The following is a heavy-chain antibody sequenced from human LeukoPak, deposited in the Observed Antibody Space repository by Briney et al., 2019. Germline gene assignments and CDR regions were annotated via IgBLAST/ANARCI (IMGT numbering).Heavy chain of an antibody. CDR1: GFTFSNYE. D-gene: IGHD5-24*01. CDR2: ISSGSRTI. CDR3: AREGDGHNYVDY. Sequence: GGSLRLSCAASGFTFSNYEMNWVRQAPGKGLEWVSYISSGSRTIYYADSVKGRFTISRDNAKNSLYLQMSSLRAEDTAVYYCAREGDGHNYVDYWGQGTLVTVSS. V-gene: IGHV3-48*03. J-gene: IGHJ4*02.